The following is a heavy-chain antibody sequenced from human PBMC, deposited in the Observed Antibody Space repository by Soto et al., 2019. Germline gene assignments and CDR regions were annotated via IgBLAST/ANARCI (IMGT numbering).Heavy chain of an antibody. J-gene: IGHJ4*02. D-gene: IGHD2-21*02. CDR1: GFTFRNFG. Sequence: PXGSLRLSCAASGFTFRNFGMHWVRQAPGKGLDWVAVISYDGTNKYYADSVKGRFTISRDNSKNTLYLQINSLRAEDTAVYYCAKAVPPFVVVTASDYWGQGYLVTVSS. CDR3: AKAVPPFVVVTASDY. V-gene: IGHV3-30*18. CDR2: ISYDGTNK.